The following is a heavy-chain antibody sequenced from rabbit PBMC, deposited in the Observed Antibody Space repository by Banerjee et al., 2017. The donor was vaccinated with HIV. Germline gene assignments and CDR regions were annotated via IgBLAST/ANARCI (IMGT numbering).Heavy chain of an antibody. J-gene: IGHJ4*01. CDR2: IYAGSGGST. CDR1: GFSFNNKYV. D-gene: IGHD2-1*01. CDR3: AREDDDYGDWNL. V-gene: IGHV1S40*01. Sequence: QSLEESGGDLVKPEGSLTLTCTASGFSFNNKYVMCWVRQAPGKGLEWIGCIYAGSGGSTYYANWAKGRFTISKTSSTTVTLQMASLTAADTATYFCAREDDDYGDWNLWGPGTLVTVS.